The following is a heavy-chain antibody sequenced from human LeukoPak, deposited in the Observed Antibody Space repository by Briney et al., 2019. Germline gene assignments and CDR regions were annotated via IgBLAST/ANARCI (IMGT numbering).Heavy chain of an antibody. CDR3: VREYSSSSGRALDM. J-gene: IGHJ3*02. CDR2: ISTDGSST. D-gene: IGHD6-6*01. CDR1: GFTFSSYW. V-gene: IGHV3-74*01. Sequence: PGGSLRLSCAASGFTFSSYWMHWVRQAPGKGLVWVSRISTDGSSTNSADSVKGRLTISRDNAKNTLYLQMNSLGAEDTAVYYCVREYSSSSGRALDMWGQGTMVTVSP.